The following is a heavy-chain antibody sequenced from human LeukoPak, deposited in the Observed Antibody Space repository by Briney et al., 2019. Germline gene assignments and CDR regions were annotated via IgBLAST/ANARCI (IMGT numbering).Heavy chain of an antibody. CDR3: AKDLAAHDGITMVRGPSDY. Sequence: GGSLRLSCAASGFTFSSYAMSWVRQAPGKGLEWVSAISGNGGSTYYADSVKGRFTISRDNSKNTLYLQTNSLRAEDTAVYYCAKDLAAHDGITMVRGPSDYWGQGTLVTVSS. CDR2: ISGNGGST. CDR1: GFTFSSYA. D-gene: IGHD3-10*01. J-gene: IGHJ4*02. V-gene: IGHV3-23*01.